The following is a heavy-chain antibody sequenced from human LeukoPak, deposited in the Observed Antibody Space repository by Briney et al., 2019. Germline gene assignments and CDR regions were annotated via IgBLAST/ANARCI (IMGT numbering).Heavy chain of an antibody. D-gene: IGHD3-10*02. CDR3: AELGITMIGGV. J-gene: IGHJ6*04. V-gene: IGHV3-69-1*02. CDR1: GFTVSTNS. Sequence: GGSLRLSCTVSGFTVSTNSMSWVRQAPGKGLEWVSFIYSDNTHYSDSVKGRFTISRDNAKNSLYLQMNSLRAEDTAVYYCAELGITMIGGVWGKGTTVTVSS. CDR2: IYSDNT.